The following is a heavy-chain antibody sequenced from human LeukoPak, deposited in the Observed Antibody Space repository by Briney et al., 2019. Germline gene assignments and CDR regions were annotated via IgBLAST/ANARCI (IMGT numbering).Heavy chain of an antibody. CDR2: IIPIFGTA. J-gene: IGHJ3*02. Sequence: SVKVSCKASGGTFSSYAISWVRQAPGQGLEWMGGIIPIFGTANYAQKFQGRVTITADESTSTAYMELSSLRSEDTAVYYCARDRGNYDILTGYFGHAFDIWGQGTMVTVSS. D-gene: IGHD3-9*01. CDR3: ARDRGNYDILTGYFGHAFDI. CDR1: GGTFSSYA. V-gene: IGHV1-69*01.